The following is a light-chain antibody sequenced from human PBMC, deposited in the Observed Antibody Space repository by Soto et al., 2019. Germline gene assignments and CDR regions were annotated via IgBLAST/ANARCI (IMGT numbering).Light chain of an antibody. Sequence: EIVMTQSPATLSVSPGERATLSCRASQSVSSNLAWYQQKPGQAPRLLIYGAFTGATGIPARFSGSGSGTEFTLTNSSLQSEDFAVYYCQQYDNWPLTFGGGTKVEIK. CDR1: QSVSSN. CDR2: GAF. V-gene: IGKV3-15*01. J-gene: IGKJ4*01. CDR3: QQYDNWPLT.